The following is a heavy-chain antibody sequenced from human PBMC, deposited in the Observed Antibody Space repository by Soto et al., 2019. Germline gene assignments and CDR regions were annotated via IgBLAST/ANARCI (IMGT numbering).Heavy chain of an antibody. CDR2: ISSSSRYI. CDR1: GFTFSSYS. Sequence: PGGSLRLSCAASGFTFSSYSMNWVRQAPGKGLEWVSSISSSSRYIYYADSVKGRSTISRDNAKNSLYLQMNSLRAEDTAVYYCARDARGFDYWGQGTLVTVSS. V-gene: IGHV3-21*01. CDR3: ARDARGFDY. J-gene: IGHJ4*02.